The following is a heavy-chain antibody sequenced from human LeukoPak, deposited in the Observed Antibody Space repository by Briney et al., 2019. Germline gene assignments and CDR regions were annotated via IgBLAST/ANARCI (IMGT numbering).Heavy chain of an antibody. CDR2: IYYSGYT. Sequence: SETLSLTCTVSGGSISTSSYYWGWIRQPPGKGLEWIGSIYYSGYTYYNPSLKSRITISVDTSKNQFSLKLSSVTAADTAVYYCARGGYNSWYFDLWGRGTLVTVSS. V-gene: IGHV4-39*07. D-gene: IGHD5-24*01. CDR1: GGSISTSSYY. J-gene: IGHJ2*01. CDR3: ARGGYNSWYFDL.